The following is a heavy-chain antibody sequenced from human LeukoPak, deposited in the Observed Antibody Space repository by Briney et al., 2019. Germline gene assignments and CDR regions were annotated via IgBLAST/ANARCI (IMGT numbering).Heavy chain of an antibody. Sequence: GASVKVSCKVSGYTLTELSMHWVRQDPGKGLEWMGGFDPEDGETIYAQKFQGRVTITADESTSTAYMELSSLRSEDTAVYYCAREKYCSSTSCRYYYYYMDVWGKGTTVTISS. V-gene: IGHV1-24*01. CDR2: FDPEDGET. J-gene: IGHJ6*03. CDR3: AREKYCSSTSCRYYYYYMDV. D-gene: IGHD2-2*01. CDR1: GYTLTELS.